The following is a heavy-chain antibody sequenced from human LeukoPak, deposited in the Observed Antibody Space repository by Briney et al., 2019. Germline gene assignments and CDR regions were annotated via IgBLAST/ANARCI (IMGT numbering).Heavy chain of an antibody. V-gene: IGHV3-74*01. D-gene: IGHD3-9*01. CDR3: ARGAYFDWLLSYLDY. CDR2: INSDGSST. J-gene: IGHJ4*02. CDR1: GFTFSSYW. Sequence: GGSLTLSCAASGFTFSSYWMHWVRQAPGKGLVWVSRINSDGSSTSYADSVKGRFTISRDNAKNTLYLQMNSLRAEDTAVYYCARGAYFDWLLSYLDYWGQGTLVTVSS.